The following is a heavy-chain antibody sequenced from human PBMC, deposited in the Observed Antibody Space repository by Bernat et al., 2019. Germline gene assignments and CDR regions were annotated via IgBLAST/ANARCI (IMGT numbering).Heavy chain of an antibody. CDR2: IFSNDEK. V-gene: IGHV2-26*01. J-gene: IGHJ5*02. Sequence: QVTLKESGPVLVKPTETLTLTCTVSGFSLSNARMGVSWIRQPPGKALEWLAHIFSNDEKSYSTSLKSRLTISKDTSKSQVVLTMTTMDPVDTATYYCARILTYCGGDCYSDSLVRWFDPGAREPWSPSPQ. CDR3: ARILTYCGGDCYSDSLVRWFDP. D-gene: IGHD2-21*02. CDR1: GFSLSNARMG.